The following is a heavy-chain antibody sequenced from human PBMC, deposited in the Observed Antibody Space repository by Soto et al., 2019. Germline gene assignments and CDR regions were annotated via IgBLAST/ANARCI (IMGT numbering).Heavy chain of an antibody. D-gene: IGHD6-13*01. CDR2: ISGSGDST. Sequence: GGSLRLSCAAPGFTFCSHSMSWVRQAPGKGVEWVSAISGSGDSTYYADSVKGRFTISRDNSKNTLYLQMNSLRAEDTAVYYCAKEGVAAADTLNWFDPWGQGTLVTVSS. V-gene: IGHV3-23*01. CDR1: GFTFCSHS. CDR3: AKEGVAAADTLNWFDP. J-gene: IGHJ5*02.